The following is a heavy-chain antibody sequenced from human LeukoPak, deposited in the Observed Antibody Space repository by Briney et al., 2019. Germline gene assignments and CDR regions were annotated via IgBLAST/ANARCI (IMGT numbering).Heavy chain of an antibody. Sequence: GGSLRLSCAASGFTFSSYSMNWVRQAPGKGLEWVSSISSSSSYIYYADSVKGRFTISRDNAKNSLYLQMNSLRAEDTAVYYCARDLGVAARLMYFDYWGQGTLVTVSS. CDR2: ISSSSSYI. CDR1: GFTFSSYS. CDR3: ARDLGVAARLMYFDY. J-gene: IGHJ4*02. D-gene: IGHD6-6*01. V-gene: IGHV3-21*01.